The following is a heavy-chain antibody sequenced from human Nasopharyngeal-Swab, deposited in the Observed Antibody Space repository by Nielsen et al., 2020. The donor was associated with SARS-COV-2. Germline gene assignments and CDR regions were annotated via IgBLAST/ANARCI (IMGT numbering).Heavy chain of an antibody. Sequence: GGSLKISCAASGFTFSSYSMNWVRQAPGKGLEWVSSISSSSSYIYYADSVKGRFTISGDNAKNSLYLQMNSLRAEDTAVYYCAKMTTVTTVWPPGYYYGMDVWGQGTTVTVSS. CDR1: GFTFSSYS. D-gene: IGHD4-17*01. CDR3: AKMTTVTTVWPPGYYYGMDV. CDR2: ISSSSSYI. V-gene: IGHV3-21*01. J-gene: IGHJ6*02.